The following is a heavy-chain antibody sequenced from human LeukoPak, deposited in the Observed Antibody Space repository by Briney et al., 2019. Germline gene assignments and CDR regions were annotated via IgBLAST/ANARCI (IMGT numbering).Heavy chain of an antibody. V-gene: IGHV4-39*07. CDR3: ARGRYAAGSVDY. J-gene: IGHJ4*02. CDR2: INHSGST. CDR1: SGSIGSSSNY. Sequence: SETLSLTCTVSSGSIGSSSNYWGWIRQAPGKGLEWIGEINHSGSTNYNPSLKSRVTISVDTSKNQFSLKLSSVTAADTAVYYCARGRYAAGSVDYWGQGTLVTVSS. D-gene: IGHD6-13*01.